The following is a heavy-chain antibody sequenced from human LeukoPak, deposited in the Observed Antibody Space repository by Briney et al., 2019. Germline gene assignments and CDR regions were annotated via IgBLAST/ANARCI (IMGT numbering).Heavy chain of an antibody. V-gene: IGHV3-7*05. D-gene: IGHD1-26*01. Sequence: GGSLRLSCTVGGFTFSSHWMSWVRQAPGKGLEWVANIKQDGSEKYYVDSVKGRFTISRDNAKNSLYLQVSSLRDGDTAVHYCARVWWDSSYWYFDHWGRGTLVTVSS. J-gene: IGHJ2*01. CDR3: ARVWWDSSYWYFDH. CDR1: GFTFSSHW. CDR2: IKQDGSEK.